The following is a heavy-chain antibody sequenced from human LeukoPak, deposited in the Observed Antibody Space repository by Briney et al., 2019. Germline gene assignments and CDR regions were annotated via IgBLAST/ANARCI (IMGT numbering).Heavy chain of an antibody. V-gene: IGHV3-30*02. CDR3: ARENSGSYGFDY. D-gene: IGHD1-26*01. J-gene: IGHJ4*02. CDR2: IRYDGSNK. CDR1: GFTFSSYG. Sequence: PGGSLRLSCAASGFTFSSYGMHWVRQAPGKGLEWVAFIRYDGSNKYYADSVKGRFTISRDNSKNTLYLQMNSLRAEDTAVYYCARENSGSYGFDYWGQGTLVTVSS.